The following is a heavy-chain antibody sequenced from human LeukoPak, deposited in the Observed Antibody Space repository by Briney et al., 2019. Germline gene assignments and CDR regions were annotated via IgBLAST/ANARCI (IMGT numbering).Heavy chain of an antibody. CDR3: ARESRDGDYYYYYMDV. J-gene: IGHJ6*03. CDR1: GGSISSYY. D-gene: IGHD3-16*01. V-gene: IGHV4-4*07. Sequence: PSETLSLTCTVSGGSISSYYWSWIRQPAGKGLEWIGRIYTSGSTYYNPSLKSRVTISVDTSKNQFSLKLSSVTAADTAVYYCARESRDGDYYYYYMDVWGKGTTVTVSS. CDR2: IYTSGST.